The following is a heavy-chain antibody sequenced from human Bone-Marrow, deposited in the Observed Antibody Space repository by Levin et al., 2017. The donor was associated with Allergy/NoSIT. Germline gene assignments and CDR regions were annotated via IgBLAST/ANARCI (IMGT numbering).Heavy chain of an antibody. V-gene: IGHV3-7*04. CDR1: GFTFSSYW. CDR2: IKQDGSEK. Sequence: GGSLRLSCAASGFTFSSYWMSWVRQAPGKGLEWVANIKQDGSEKYYVDSVKGRFTISRDNAKNSLYLQMNSLRAEDTAVYYCARVRGLVQWLGHDAFDIWGQGTMVTVSS. CDR3: ARVRGLVQWLGHDAFDI. J-gene: IGHJ3*02. D-gene: IGHD6-19*01.